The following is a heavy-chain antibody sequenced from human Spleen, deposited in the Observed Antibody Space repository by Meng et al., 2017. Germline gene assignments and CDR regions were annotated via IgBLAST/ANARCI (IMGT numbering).Heavy chain of an antibody. CDR2: MHHSGST. CDR3: ARVDMAITSFDY. Sequence: SETLSLTCTVSGYSISSGYYWGWIRQPPGKGLEWIGSMHHSGSTYYNPSLKSRVTISVDTSKKQFSLRVYSVTAADTAVYYCARVDMAITSFDYWGQGALVTVSS. CDR1: GYSISSGYY. D-gene: IGHD5-24*01. V-gene: IGHV4-38-2*02. J-gene: IGHJ4*02.